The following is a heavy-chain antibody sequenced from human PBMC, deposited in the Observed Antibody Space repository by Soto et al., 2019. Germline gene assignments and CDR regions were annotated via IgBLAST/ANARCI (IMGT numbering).Heavy chain of an antibody. J-gene: IGHJ4*02. Sequence: SETLSLTCTVSGGSISSYYWSWIRQPAGKGLEWIGRIYTSGSTNYSPSLKSRVTMSVDTSKNQFSLKLSSVTAADTAVYYCARGRTEPVPVSGDFDYWGQGTLVTVSS. CDR2: IYTSGST. CDR1: GGSISSYY. D-gene: IGHD6-6*01. V-gene: IGHV4-4*07. CDR3: ARGRTEPVPVSGDFDY.